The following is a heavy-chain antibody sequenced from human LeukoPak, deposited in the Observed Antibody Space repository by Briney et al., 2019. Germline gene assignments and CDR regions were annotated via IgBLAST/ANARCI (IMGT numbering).Heavy chain of an antibody. J-gene: IGHJ4*02. D-gene: IGHD5-18*01. Sequence: GGTLRLSCAASGFTFSSYGMSWVRQAPGKGLEWVSYISTDGKTIYDADSVKGRFTTSRDNSKNSLYLQMSSLRAEDTAVYYCARRSHNSYGCFDYWGQGTLVTVSS. V-gene: IGHV3-48*04. CDR2: ISTDGKTI. CDR3: ARRSHNSYGCFDY. CDR1: GFTFSSYG.